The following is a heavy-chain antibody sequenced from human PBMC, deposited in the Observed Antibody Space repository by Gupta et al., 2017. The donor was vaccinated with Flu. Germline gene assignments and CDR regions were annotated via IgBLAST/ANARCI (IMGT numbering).Heavy chain of an antibody. J-gene: IGHJ6*02. D-gene: IGHD2-15*01. V-gene: IGHV3-30*18. CDR2: ISNDGDYK. CDR3: AKSAGACNIDSYYPGMDG. Sequence: MHWVRQAPGKGVEGVAAISNDGDYKYYGAAGKGLCSVSRDNSKNTLYVQINRLTDEATDTYYCAKSAGACNIDSYYPGMDGWGHGTTGTVSS.